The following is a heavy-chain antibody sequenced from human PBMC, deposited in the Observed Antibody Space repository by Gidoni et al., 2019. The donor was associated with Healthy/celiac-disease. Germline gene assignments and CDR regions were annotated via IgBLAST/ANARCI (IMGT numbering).Heavy chain of an antibody. CDR1: GGPISSSSYY. V-gene: IGHV4-39*01. Sequence: QLQLQESGPGLVKPSETLSLTCTVSGGPISSSSYYWGWIRQPPGKGLEWSGSIYYSGSTYYNPSLKSRVTISVDTSKNQFSLKLSSVTAADTAVYYCARYRGYSAFDIWGQGTMVTVSS. CDR2: IYYSGST. J-gene: IGHJ3*02. D-gene: IGHD5-18*01. CDR3: ARYRGYSAFDI.